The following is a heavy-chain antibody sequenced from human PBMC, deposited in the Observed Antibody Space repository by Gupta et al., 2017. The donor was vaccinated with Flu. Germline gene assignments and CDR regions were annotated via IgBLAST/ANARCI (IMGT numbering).Heavy chain of an antibody. CDR1: GCTFSSYA. CDR3: AKGSPSGSSPLDY. Sequence: EGQLLESGGGLVQPGGSLRLSCAASGCTFSSYAMSWVRQAPGKGLEWVSAISGSSGSTYYADSVKGRFTISRDNSKNTLYLQMNSLRAEDTAVYYCAKGSPSGSSPLDYWGQGTLVTVSS. CDR2: ISGSSGST. D-gene: IGHD6-6*01. J-gene: IGHJ4*02. V-gene: IGHV3-23*01.